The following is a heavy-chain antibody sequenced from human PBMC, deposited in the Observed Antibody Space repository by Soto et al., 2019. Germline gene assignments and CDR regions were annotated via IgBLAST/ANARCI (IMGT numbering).Heavy chain of an antibody. CDR1: GFTFSSYA. J-gene: IGHJ4*02. D-gene: IGHD6-6*01. CDR2: ISGSGGST. CDR3: AKGTKQVVRGSLDC. Sequence: EVQLLESGGGLVQPGGSLRLSCAASGFTFSSYAMSWLRQAPGKGLEWVSAISGSGGSTYYADSVKGRFTISRDNSKNTLYLQMNSLRDEDTALYYCAKGTKQVVRGSLDCWGQGTLVTVSS. V-gene: IGHV3-23*01.